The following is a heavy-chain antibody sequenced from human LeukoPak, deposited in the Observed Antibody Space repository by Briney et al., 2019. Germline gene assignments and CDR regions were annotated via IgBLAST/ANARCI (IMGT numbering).Heavy chain of an antibody. CDR3: ARGGYGASDEY. CDR2: IYYSGST. Sequence: SETLSLTCTVSGGSISSSSYYWGWIRQPPGKGLEWIGSIYYSGSTYYNPSLKSRVTISVDTSKNQFSLKLSSVTAADTAVYYCARGGYGASDEYWGQGTLVTVSS. D-gene: IGHD5-12*01. J-gene: IGHJ4*02. CDR1: GGSISSSSYY. V-gene: IGHV4-39*07.